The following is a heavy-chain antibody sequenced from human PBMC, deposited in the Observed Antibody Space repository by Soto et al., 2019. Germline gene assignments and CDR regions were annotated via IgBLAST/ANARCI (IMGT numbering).Heavy chain of an antibody. CDR2: ISYDGSNK. Sequence: GGSLRLSCAASGFTFSSYGMHWVRQAPGKGLEWVAVISYDGSNKYYADSVKGRFTISRDNSKNTLYLQMNSLRAEDTAVYYCAKGINALMVYATPFDYWGQGTLVTVSS. J-gene: IGHJ4*02. V-gene: IGHV3-30*18. CDR1: GFTFSSYG. CDR3: AKGINALMVYATPFDY. D-gene: IGHD2-8*01.